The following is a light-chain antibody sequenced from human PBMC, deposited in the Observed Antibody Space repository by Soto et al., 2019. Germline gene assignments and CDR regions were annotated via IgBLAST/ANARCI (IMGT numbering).Light chain of an antibody. CDR3: QQYYSTPWT. J-gene: IGKJ1*01. CDR1: QSVLYSSNNKNY. Sequence: DIVMTQSPDSLAVSLGERATINCKSSQSVLYSSNNKNYLAWYQQKPGQPPKLLIYWASTRESGVPDRFSGSGSGTDFTLTINSLQAEDVAVCYCQQYYSTPWTFGQGTKVEIK. CDR2: WAS. V-gene: IGKV4-1*01.